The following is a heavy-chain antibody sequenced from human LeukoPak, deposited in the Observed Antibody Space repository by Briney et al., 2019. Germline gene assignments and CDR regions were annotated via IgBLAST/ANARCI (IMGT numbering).Heavy chain of an antibody. CDR1: GYTFTNYD. Sequence: ASVKVSCKASGYTFTNYDINWVRQATGPGLEWMGWMNPNSGNTGYAQKFQGRVTMTRNTSISTAYMELSSLRSEDTAVYYCARGPLHSSGYCAFDIWGQGTMVTVSS. CDR2: MNPNSGNT. J-gene: IGHJ3*02. CDR3: ARGPLHSSGYCAFDI. V-gene: IGHV1-8*01. D-gene: IGHD3-22*01.